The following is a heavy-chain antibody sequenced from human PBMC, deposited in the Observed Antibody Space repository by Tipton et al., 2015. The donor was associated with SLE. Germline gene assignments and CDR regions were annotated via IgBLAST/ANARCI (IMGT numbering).Heavy chain of an antibody. Sequence: TLSLTCAVYGGSFSDYYWSWIRQPPGKGLEWIGEINHSGSTTYNPSLKSRVTISVDTSKNQFSLKLSSVTAAETAVYYCAAAGCSGSNDAFDIWGQGTMVTVSS. CDR2: INHSGST. CDR1: GGSFSDYY. CDR3: AAAGCSGSNDAFDI. V-gene: IGHV4-34*01. D-gene: IGHD3-10*02. J-gene: IGHJ3*02.